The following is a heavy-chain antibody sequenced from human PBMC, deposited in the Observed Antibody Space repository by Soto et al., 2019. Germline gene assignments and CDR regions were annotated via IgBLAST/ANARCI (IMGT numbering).Heavy chain of an antibody. CDR2: ISKDGSNK. J-gene: IGHJ4*02. D-gene: IGHD3-10*01. CDR3: ARSRSGAVADSFDF. Sequence: QVQVVESGGGVVQPGRSLRLSCEASGFTFSRYAIHWVRQAPGKGLEWVAVISKDGSNKYYVDSVKGRFTISRDNSRNTLYLQMNRLRDEDAAVYYCARSRSGAVADSFDFWGQGALVTVSS. V-gene: IGHV3-30*04. CDR1: GFTFSRYA.